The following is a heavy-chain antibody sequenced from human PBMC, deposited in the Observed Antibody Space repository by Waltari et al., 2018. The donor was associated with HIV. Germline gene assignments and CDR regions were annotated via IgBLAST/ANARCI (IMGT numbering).Heavy chain of an antibody. J-gene: IGHJ6*02. V-gene: IGHV3-21*01. CDR1: GFTFSSYS. Sequence: EVQLVESGGGLVKPGGSLRLSCAASGFTFSSYSMNWVRQAPGKGLEWVSSISSSSSYIYYADSVKGRFTISRDNAKNSLYLQMNSLRAEDTAVYYCAREYYDYVWDKPKYYYGMDVWGQGTTVTVSS. CDR3: AREYYDYVWDKPKYYYGMDV. D-gene: IGHD3-16*01. CDR2: ISSSSSYI.